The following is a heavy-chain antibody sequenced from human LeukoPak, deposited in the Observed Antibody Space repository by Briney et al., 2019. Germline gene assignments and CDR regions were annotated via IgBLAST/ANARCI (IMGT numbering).Heavy chain of an antibody. CDR3: AKEWELHMTFDY. CDR1: GFTFSSYG. Sequence: GGSLRLSCAASGFTFSSYGMHWVRQAPGKGLEWVAVISYDGSNKCYADSVKGRFTISRDNSKNTLYLQMNSLRAEDTAVYYCAKEWELHMTFDYWGQGTLVTVSS. D-gene: IGHD1-26*01. J-gene: IGHJ4*02. CDR2: ISYDGSNK. V-gene: IGHV3-30*18.